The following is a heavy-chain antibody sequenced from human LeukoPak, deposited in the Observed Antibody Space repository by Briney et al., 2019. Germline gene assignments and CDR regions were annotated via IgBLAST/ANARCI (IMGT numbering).Heavy chain of an antibody. V-gene: IGHV3-23*01. CDR3: AKKWLGGYFDI. D-gene: IGHD6-19*01. J-gene: IGHJ3*02. Sequence: GGSLSLSCAASGFTFDSYDMTWVRQAPGKGLEWVSSVSGGGEATYYAESVKGRFTISRDNSNDTLYLQMSSLRADDTAVYYCAKKWLGGYFDIWGQGTMVTVSS. CDR2: VSGGGEAT. CDR1: GFTFDSYD.